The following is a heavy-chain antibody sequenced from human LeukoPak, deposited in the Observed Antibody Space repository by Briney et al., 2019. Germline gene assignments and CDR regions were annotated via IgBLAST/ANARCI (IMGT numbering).Heavy chain of an antibody. CDR1: RFTFSSYA. J-gene: IGHJ6*03. CDR3: ARVTFYKFDLNYYYYMDV. D-gene: IGHD2/OR15-2a*01. CDR2: ISGSGGST. Sequence: GGSLRLSCAASRFTFSSYAMSWVRQAPGKGLEWVSAISGSGGSTHYADSVKGRFTISRDNSKNTLYLQMNSLRAEDTAVYYCARVTFYKFDLNYYYYMDVWGKGTTVTVSS. V-gene: IGHV3-23*01.